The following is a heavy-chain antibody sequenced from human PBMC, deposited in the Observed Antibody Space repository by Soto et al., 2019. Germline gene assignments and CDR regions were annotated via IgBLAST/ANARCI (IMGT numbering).Heavy chain of an antibody. D-gene: IGHD3-16*01. CDR3: ARSWVTGKGGMDV. V-gene: IGHV1-3*01. J-gene: IGHJ6*02. CDR1: GYTYISYS. CDR2: INVGTGNT. Sequence: ASVKVSCQASGYTYISYSMHWVRQAPGQRLEWMGWINVGTGNTKYAQKFQGRVTINQDTSTSTAYMELRTLTSDDTAVYYCARSWVTGKGGMDVWGQGTTVTVSS.